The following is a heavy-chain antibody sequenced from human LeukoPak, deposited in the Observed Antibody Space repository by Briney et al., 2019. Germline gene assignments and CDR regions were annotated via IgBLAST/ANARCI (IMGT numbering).Heavy chain of an antibody. CDR3: ARQIARGHGINFYYMDV. CDR2: IYYGGNT. V-gene: IGHV4-39*01. J-gene: IGHJ6*03. Sequence: SETLSLTCTLSGDSINSYTYSSINSTTYYWGWIRQAPGKGLEWIVNIYYGGNTYYNPSLKNRLTISVDTSKNQFSLRLSPVTATDTAVYYCARQIARGHGINFYYMDVWGKGTTVTVSS. D-gene: IGHD3-10*01. CDR1: GDSINSYTYSSINSTTYY.